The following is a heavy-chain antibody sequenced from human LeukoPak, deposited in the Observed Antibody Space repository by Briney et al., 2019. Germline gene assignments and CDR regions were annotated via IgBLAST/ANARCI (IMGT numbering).Heavy chain of an antibody. CDR2: ISSGSSSV. J-gene: IGHJ4*02. D-gene: IGHD5-12*01. CDR3: ARPVDYNAVDY. V-gene: IGHV3-48*04. CDR1: GFTFSAYT. Sequence: GGSLRLSCSASGFTFSAYTMNWVRQAPGQGLEWVSYISSGSSSVYYADSVKGRFTISRDNAKNSLYLQMNSLRAEDTAVYYCARPVDYNAVDYWGQGTLVTVSS.